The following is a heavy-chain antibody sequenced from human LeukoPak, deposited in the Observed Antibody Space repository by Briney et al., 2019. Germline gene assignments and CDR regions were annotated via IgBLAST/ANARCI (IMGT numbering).Heavy chain of an antibody. V-gene: IGHV3-11*01. Sequence: GGSLRLSCAASGFTFSDYYMSWIRQAPGKGLEWVSYISSSGSTIYYADSVKGRFTISRDNAKNSLYLQMNSLRAEDTAVYYCARDLPDYYYYYGMDVWGQGTTVTVSS. J-gene: IGHJ6*02. CDR1: GFTFSDYY. CDR2: ISSSGSTI. CDR3: ARDLPDYYYYYGMDV.